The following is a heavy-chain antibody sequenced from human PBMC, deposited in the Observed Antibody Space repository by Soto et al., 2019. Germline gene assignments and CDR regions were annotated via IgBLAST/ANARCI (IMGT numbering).Heavy chain of an antibody. Sequence: PSQTLSLTSSVFGDSVTSGSHYWSWIRQPPGKGLEYIGYIFYSENTSYHPSLKSRVTISVDTSKNQFSLKLNSVTAADTAVYYCARGRAPNSYFDYWGKGTLVTVSS. CDR2: IFYSENT. CDR3: ARGRAPNSYFDY. J-gene: IGHJ4*02. V-gene: IGHV4-61*01. CDR1: GDSVTSGSHY.